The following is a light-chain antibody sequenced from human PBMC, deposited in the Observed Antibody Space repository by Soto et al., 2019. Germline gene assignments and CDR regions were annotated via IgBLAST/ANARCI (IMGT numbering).Light chain of an antibody. V-gene: IGLV6-57*02. Sequence: NFMLTQPHSVSESPGKTVTISCTGSSGSIASNYVQWYQQRPGSAPTTVIYEDNQRPSGVPDRFSGSIDSSSNSASLTISGLKTEDEADYYCQSYDRIEAVFGGGTQLTVL. CDR2: EDN. J-gene: IGLJ7*01. CDR1: SGSIASNY. CDR3: QSYDRIEAV.